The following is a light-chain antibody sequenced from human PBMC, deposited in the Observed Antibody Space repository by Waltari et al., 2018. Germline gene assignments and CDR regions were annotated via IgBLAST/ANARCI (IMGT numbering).Light chain of an antibody. CDR3: QQYNNPRTWT. CDR1: QRVSSN. CDR2: GAS. Sequence: EIVMTQSPATLSVSPGERAPLSCRASQRVSSNLAWYQQKPGQAHSLLIYGASPRATGIPARFSGSGSGTEFTLTISSMQSEDFAVYYCQQYNNPRTWTFGQGTKVEIK. J-gene: IGKJ1*01. V-gene: IGKV3-15*01.